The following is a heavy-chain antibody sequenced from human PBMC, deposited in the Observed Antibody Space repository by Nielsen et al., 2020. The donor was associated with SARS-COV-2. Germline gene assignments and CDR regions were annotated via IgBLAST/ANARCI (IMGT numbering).Heavy chain of an antibody. Sequence: ASVKVSCKVSGYTLTELSMHWVRQAPGKGLEWMGGFDPEDGETIYAQKFQGRVTMTEDTSTDTAYMELRSLRSDDTAVYYCARDLTYGEMTFDYYYGMDVWGQGTTVTVSS. CDR1: GYTLTELS. CDR2: FDPEDGET. J-gene: IGHJ6*02. CDR3: ARDLTYGEMTFDYYYGMDV. D-gene: IGHD4-17*01. V-gene: IGHV1-24*01.